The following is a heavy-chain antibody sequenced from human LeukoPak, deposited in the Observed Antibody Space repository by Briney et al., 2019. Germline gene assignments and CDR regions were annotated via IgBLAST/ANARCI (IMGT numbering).Heavy chain of an antibody. CDR1: GFTFSSYW. D-gene: IGHD5-12*01. CDR3: AKGSDYDPPYYYYYMDV. J-gene: IGHJ6*03. V-gene: IGHV3-74*01. Sequence: GGSLRLSCAASGFTFSSYWMHWVRQAPGKGLVWVSRIKSDGSSTTYADSVKGRFTISRDNAKNTLYLQMNSLRAEDTAVYYCAKGSDYDPPYYYYYMDVWGKGTTVTISS. CDR2: IKSDGSST.